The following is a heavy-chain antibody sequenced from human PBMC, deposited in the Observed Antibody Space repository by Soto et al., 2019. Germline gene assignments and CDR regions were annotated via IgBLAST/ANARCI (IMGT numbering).Heavy chain of an antibody. J-gene: IGHJ5*02. CDR3: AGQTFTIAAASYGRSNWFDP. CDR1: GGSITSSSHF. V-gene: IGHV4-39*01. D-gene: IGHD6-25*01. Sequence: SETLSLTCTVSGGSITSSSHFWGWVRQPPGKVLEWIGTIYFTGNTYYTPSLKSRLTMSIDTSKNEFSLRLNSVTAADTAVYYCAGQTFTIAAASYGRSNWFDPWGPGTLVTVSS. CDR2: IYFTGNT.